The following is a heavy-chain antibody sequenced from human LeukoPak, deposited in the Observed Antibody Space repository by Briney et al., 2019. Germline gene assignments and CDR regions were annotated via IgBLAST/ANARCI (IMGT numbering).Heavy chain of an antibody. CDR1: GFTFSSYG. J-gene: IGHJ3*02. V-gene: IGHV3-33*01. D-gene: IGHD6-19*01. Sequence: PGGSLRLSCAASGFTFSSYGMHWVRQAPGKGLEWVAVIWYDGSNKYYADSVKGRFTISRDNSKNTLYLQMNSLRAEDTAVYYCARTNSSGWYKRAFDIWGQGTMVTVSS. CDR3: ARTNSSGWYKRAFDI. CDR2: IWYDGSNK.